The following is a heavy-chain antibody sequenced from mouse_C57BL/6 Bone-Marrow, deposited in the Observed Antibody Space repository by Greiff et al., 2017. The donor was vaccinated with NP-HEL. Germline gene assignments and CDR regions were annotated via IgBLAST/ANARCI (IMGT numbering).Heavy chain of an antibody. CDR1: GFTFSDYG. CDR2: ISSGSSTI. Sequence: EVQLVESGGGLVKPGGSLKLSCAASGFTFSDYGMHWVRQAPEKGLEWVAYISSGSSTIYYADTVKGRFTISRDNAKNTLFLQMTSLRSEDTAMDYCAGGVGLYFDYWGQGTTLTVSS. J-gene: IGHJ2*01. CDR3: AGGVGLYFDY. D-gene: IGHD1-1*01. V-gene: IGHV5-17*01.